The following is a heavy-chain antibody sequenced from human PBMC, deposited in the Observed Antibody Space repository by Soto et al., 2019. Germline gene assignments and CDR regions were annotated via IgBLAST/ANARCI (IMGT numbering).Heavy chain of an antibody. J-gene: IGHJ4*01. CDR2: MNPNSGNT. CDR3: ARDLGYSYADFDY. CDR1: GYTFTSYD. D-gene: IGHD5-18*01. Sequence: ASVKVSCKASGYTFTSYDINWVRQATGHGLEWMGWMNPNSGNTGYAQKFQGRVTMTRNTSISTAYMELSSLRSEDTAVYYCARDLGYSYADFDYWGHGTLVTVSS. V-gene: IGHV1-8*01.